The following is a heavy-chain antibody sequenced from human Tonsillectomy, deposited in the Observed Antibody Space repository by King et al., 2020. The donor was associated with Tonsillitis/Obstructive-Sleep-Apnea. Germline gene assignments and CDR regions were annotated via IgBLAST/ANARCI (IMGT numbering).Heavy chain of an antibody. V-gene: IGHV3-53*01. CDR2: IYSGGSI. CDR1: GFTVSINY. J-gene: IGHJ4*02. D-gene: IGHD4-11*01. CDR3: ARGGGSNYGGSFDY. Sequence: VQLVGSGGGLIQPGGSLRLSCAASGFTVSINYMSWFRQAPGKGLEWGSVIYSGGSIYYADSVKGRFTISRDNSKNTLYLQMNSLRAEDTAVYYCARGGGSNYGGSFDYWGQGTLVTVSS.